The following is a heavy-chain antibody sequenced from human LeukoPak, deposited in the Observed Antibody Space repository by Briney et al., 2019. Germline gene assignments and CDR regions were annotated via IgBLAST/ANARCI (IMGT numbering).Heavy chain of an antibody. D-gene: IGHD3-3*01. V-gene: IGHV4-39*01. CDR2: IYYSGST. CDR3: ARGQRITIFGVAKGWFDP. J-gene: IGHJ5*02. Sequence: SETLSLTCTVSGGSISSSSYYWGWIRQPPGKGLEWIGSIYYSGSTYYNPSLKSRVTISVDTSKNQFSLKLSSVTAADTAVYYCARGQRITIFGVAKGWFDPWGQGTLVTVSS. CDR1: GGSISSSSYY.